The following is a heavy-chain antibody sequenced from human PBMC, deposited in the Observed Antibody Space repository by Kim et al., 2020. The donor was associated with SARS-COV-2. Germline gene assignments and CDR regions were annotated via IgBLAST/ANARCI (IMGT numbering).Heavy chain of an antibody. D-gene: IGHD1-26*01. CDR1: GFTFSSYS. V-gene: IGHV3-21*01. CDR3: ASLHPVGATLPRGY. Sequence: GGSLRLSCAASGFTFSSYSMNWVRQAPGKGLEWVSSISSSSSYIYYADSVKGRFTISRDNAKNSLYLQMNSLRAEDTAVYYCASLHPVGATLPRGYWGQGTLVTVSS. J-gene: IGHJ4*02. CDR2: ISSSSSYI.